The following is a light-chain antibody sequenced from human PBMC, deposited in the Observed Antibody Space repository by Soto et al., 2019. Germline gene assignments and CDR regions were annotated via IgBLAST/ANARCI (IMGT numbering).Light chain of an antibody. CDR1: ISDVGSSGP. CDR2: EGS. V-gene: IGLV2-23*01. CDR3: SSYVGARTYV. J-gene: IGLJ1*01. Sequence: QSVLTQPASVSGSPGQSITISCSGSISDVGSSGPVSWYQHHPGQVPKLIIYEGSRRPSGVSSRFSGSKTGNTASLTITGLQAEDEANYYCSSYVGARTYVSGAGTKVTVL.